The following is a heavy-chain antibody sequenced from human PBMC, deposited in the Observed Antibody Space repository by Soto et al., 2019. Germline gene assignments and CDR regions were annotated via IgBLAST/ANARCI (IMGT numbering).Heavy chain of an antibody. J-gene: IGHJ4*02. D-gene: IGHD5-12*01. CDR2: IYYAGST. CDR1: GGSISSYY. Sequence: SETLSLTCTVSGGSISSYYRSWIRQPPGRGLEWIGFIYYAGSTKYNPSLNSRVTISVDTSKNQFSLTVTSVTAADTAVYYCARRIVATATFDYWGQGTLLTVCS. V-gene: IGHV4-59*08. CDR3: ARRIVATATFDY.